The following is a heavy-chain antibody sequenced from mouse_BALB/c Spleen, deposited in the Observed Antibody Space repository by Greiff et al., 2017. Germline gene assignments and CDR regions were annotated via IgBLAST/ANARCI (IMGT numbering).Heavy chain of an antibody. Sequence: VQLQESGAELMKPGASVKISCKATGYTFSSYWIEWVKQRPGHGLEWIGEILPGSGSTNYNEKFKGKATFTADTSSNTAYMQLSSLTSEDSAVYYCARYTYYRYDAGSWFAYWGQGTLVTVSA. V-gene: IGHV1-9*01. D-gene: IGHD2-14*01. CDR2: ILPGSGST. CDR3: ARYTYYRYDAGSWFAY. J-gene: IGHJ3*01. CDR1: GYTFSSYW.